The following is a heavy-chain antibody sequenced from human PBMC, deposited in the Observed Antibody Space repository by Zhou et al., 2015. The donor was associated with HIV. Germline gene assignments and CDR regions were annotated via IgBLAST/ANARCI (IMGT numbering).Heavy chain of an antibody. CDR3: ARDLQSGMDV. CDR2: ISGSGHSI. V-gene: IGHV3-11*01. J-gene: IGHJ6*02. CDR1: GFIFSDYY. Sequence: VRLVESGGGLVHTRGSLRLSCEASGFIFSDYYMNWIRQTPGKGLEWVAYISGSGHSIKYTDSVKGRFTVSRDNAKNTLYLQMSGLGADDTAVYFCARDLQSGMDVWGQGTTVTVSS.